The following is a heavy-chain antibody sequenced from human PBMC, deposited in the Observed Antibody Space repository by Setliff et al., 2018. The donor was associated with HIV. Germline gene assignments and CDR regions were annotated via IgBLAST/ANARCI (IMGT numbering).Heavy chain of an antibody. D-gene: IGHD2-2*01. CDR3: ANLPAAYNYFDF. V-gene: IGHV4-38-2*01. J-gene: IGHJ4*02. CDR1: GYSISSGYY. Sequence: SETLSLTCAVSGYSISSGYYWGWIRQPPGKGLEWVGSIYHSGTTYYNPSLKSRVTISVDTSKNQFSLKLSSVTAADTAVYYCANLPAAYNYFDFWGQGTLVTVSS. CDR2: IYHSGTT.